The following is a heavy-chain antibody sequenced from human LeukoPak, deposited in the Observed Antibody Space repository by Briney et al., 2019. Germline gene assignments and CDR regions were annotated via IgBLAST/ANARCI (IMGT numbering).Heavy chain of an antibody. V-gene: IGHV4-31*03. CDR2: IYYSGST. J-gene: IGHJ4*02. D-gene: IGHD2/OR15-2a*01. Sequence: PSQTLSLTCTVSGGSISGGGYYWSWIRQHPGKGLEWIGYIYYSGSTYYNPSLKSRVTISVDTSKNQFSLKLSSVTAADTAVYYCASLREIGGYFDYWGQGTLVTVSS. CDR1: GGSISGGGYY. CDR3: ASLREIGGYFDY.